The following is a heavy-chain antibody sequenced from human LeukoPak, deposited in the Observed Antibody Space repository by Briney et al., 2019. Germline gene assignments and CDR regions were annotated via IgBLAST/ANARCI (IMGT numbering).Heavy chain of an antibody. J-gene: IGHJ4*02. CDR2: ISGSGGST. CDR3: AKVPRIAVAGTLKFDY. V-gene: IGHV3-23*01. Sequence: GGSLRLSCTPSGFTFSSHAMSWVRQAPGKGLEWVSGISGSGGSTYYADSVKGRFTISRDNSKNTLYLQMNSLRAEDTAVYYCAKVPRIAVAGTLKFDYWGQGTLVTVSS. CDR1: GFTFSSHA. D-gene: IGHD6-19*01.